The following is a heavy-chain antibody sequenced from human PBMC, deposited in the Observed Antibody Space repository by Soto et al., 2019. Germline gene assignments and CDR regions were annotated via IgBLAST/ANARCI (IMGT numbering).Heavy chain of an antibody. V-gene: IGHV3-23*01. CDR2: ISGSGGST. CDR1: GFTFSSYA. CDR3: AKVVGDIVVVVAAACFDY. Sequence: EVQLLESGGGLVQPGGSLRLSCAASGFTFSSYAMSWVRQAPGKGLEWVSAISGSGGSTYYADSVKGRFTISRDNYKNTLYLQMNSLRAEDTAVDYCAKVVGDIVVVVAAACFDYWGQGTLVTVSS. J-gene: IGHJ4*02. D-gene: IGHD2-15*01.